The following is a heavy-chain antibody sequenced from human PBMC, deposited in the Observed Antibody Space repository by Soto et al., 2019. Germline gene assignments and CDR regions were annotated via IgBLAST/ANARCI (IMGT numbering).Heavy chain of an antibody. J-gene: IGHJ4*02. CDR2: VNPGGIT. CDR1: GGSLSGYY. CDR3: GRVVIKMAIQSTDS. Sequence: SETLSLTCAVYGGSLSGYYWTWIRQPPGKGLEWIGEVNPGGITNYSPSVKSRLKISLDTSKKEVSLEMTSVTAADTAVYYCGRVVIKMAIQSTDSWGQGTLVTVSS. V-gene: IGHV4-34*01.